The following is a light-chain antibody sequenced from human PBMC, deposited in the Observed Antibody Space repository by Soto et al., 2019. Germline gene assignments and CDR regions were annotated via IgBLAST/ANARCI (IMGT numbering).Light chain of an antibody. CDR2: YNN. V-gene: IGLV1-44*01. CDR3: AAWDVTIYRYV. CDR1: NSNIASNT. J-gene: IGLJ1*01. Sequence: QSVMTQPPSASETRGQTVSISCSGSNSNIASNTVNWYHHLPGTAPKLLIYYNNQRPSGVPDRFSGSKTCTSASLAISGLQSEDESAYYCAAWDVTIYRYVFGTGTKLNV.